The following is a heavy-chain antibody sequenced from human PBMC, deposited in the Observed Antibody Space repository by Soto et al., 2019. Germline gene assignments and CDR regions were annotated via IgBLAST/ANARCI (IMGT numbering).Heavy chain of an antibody. CDR3: EKQNNYSGYCSGGSCYGGAFDI. Sequence: PGGSXRLSCSSSGFTFSIYAMIWVRHAPGKGLEWVSAISGSCGSTYYADSVKGRFTISRYNSKNTLYLQMNSLRAEDTAVYYCEKQNNYSGYCSGGSCYGGAFDIWGQGTMVTVSS. D-gene: IGHD2-15*01. CDR2: ISGSCGST. V-gene: IGHV3-23*01. CDR1: GFTFSIYA. J-gene: IGHJ3*02.